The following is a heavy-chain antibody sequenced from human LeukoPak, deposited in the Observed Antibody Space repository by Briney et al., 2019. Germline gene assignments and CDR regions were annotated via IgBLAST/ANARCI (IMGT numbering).Heavy chain of an antibody. V-gene: IGHV3-30*02. CDR3: AKVPTTVTFYYYYHGMDV. CDR2: IRYDGSNK. CDR1: GFTFSSYG. J-gene: IGHJ6*02. Sequence: PGGSLRLSCAASGFTFSSYGMHWVCQAPGKGLEWVAFIRYDGSNKYYADSVKGRFTISRDNSKNTLYLQMNSLRAEDTAVYYCAKVPTTVTFYYYYHGMDVWGQGTTVTVSS. D-gene: IGHD4-17*01.